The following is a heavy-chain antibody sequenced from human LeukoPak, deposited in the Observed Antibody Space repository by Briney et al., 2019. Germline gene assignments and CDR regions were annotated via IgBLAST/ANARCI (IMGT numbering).Heavy chain of an antibody. CDR2: IYHSGST. CDR3: ARNTTEVVTAKWFDP. D-gene: IGHD2-21*02. CDR1: GYSISSGDY. J-gene: IGHJ5*02. V-gene: IGHV4-38-2*01. Sequence: SETLSLTCAVPGYSISSGDYWGWTRQPPGKGLEWIGSIYHSGSTHYNPSLKSRVTISVDTSKNQFSLKLSSVTAADTAVYYCARNTTEVVTAKWFDPWGQGTTVTFSS.